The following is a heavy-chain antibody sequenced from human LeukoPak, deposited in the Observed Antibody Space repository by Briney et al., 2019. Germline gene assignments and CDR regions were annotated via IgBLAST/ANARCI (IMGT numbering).Heavy chain of an antibody. D-gene: IGHD3-9*01. CDR2: ISGSGGST. Sequence: GGSLRLSCAASGFTFSSYAMSWVRQAPGKGLEWVSAISGSGGSTYYADSVKGRFTISRDNSKNTLYLQMNSLRAEDTAVYYCAISDISPPNGGPYPYYMDYWGKGPRSPSP. J-gene: IGHJ6*03. CDR3: AISDISPPNGGPYPYYMDY. CDR1: GFTFSSYA. V-gene: IGHV3-23*01.